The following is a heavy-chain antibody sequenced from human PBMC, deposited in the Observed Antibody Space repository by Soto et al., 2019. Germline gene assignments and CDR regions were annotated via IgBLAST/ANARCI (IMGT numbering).Heavy chain of an antibody. CDR1: GGSFSGYY. CDR2: INHSGST. Sequence: PSETLSLTCAVYGGSFSGYYWSWIRQPPGKGLEWIGEINHSGSTNYNPSLKSRVTISVDTSKNQFSLKLSSVTAADTAVYYCARRPTGYCSGGSCYPGPHFDYWGQGTLVTVSS. CDR3: ARRPTGYCSGGSCYPGPHFDY. V-gene: IGHV4-34*01. J-gene: IGHJ4*02. D-gene: IGHD2-15*01.